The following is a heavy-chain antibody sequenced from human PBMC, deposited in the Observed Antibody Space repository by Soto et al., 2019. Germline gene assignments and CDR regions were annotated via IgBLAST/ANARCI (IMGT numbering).Heavy chain of an antibody. CDR3: ATSSGYSNYYDY. V-gene: IGHV3-30-3*01. J-gene: IGHJ4*02. Sequence: QLPLVESGGGVVRPGESLRLSCVDSGFSFRTYPMHWVRQAPGKGLEWVALISYDGSSEAYGESVRDRFTVSRDNSMNTLSLQLNSLRPEDTAVYYCATSSGYSNYYDYWGQGTLVTVSS. CDR1: GFSFRTYP. D-gene: IGHD6-19*01. CDR2: ISYDGSSE.